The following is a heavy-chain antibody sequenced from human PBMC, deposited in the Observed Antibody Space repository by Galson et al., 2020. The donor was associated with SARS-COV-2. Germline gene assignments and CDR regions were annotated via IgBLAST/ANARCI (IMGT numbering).Heavy chain of an antibody. D-gene: IGHD4-17*01. CDR2: IGTAGDT. CDR3: ARVNYGDYGLYWYFDL. Sequence: GGSLRLSCAASGFTFSSYDMHWVRQATGKGLEWVSAIGTAGDTYYPGSVKGRFTISRENAKNSLYLQLNSLRAGDTAVYYCARVNYGDYGLYWYFDLWGSGTLVTVSS. CDR1: GFTFSSYD. V-gene: IGHV3-13*01. J-gene: IGHJ2*01.